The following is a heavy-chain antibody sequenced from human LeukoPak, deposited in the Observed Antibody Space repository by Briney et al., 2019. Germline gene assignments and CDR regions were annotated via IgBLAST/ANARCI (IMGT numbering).Heavy chain of an antibody. CDR3: ARRDAGWNYCDH. V-gene: IGHV4-59*11. Sequence: SETLSLTCAVSGVSINSHYWSWVRQSPGRGLEWIGHISDKGTTKYNPSLKSRVIISADTSKNHLSLNLTSVLAADTAIYYCARRDAGWNYCDHWGQGILVTVSP. J-gene: IGHJ4*02. D-gene: IGHD6-19*01. CDR1: GVSINSHY. CDR2: ISDKGTT.